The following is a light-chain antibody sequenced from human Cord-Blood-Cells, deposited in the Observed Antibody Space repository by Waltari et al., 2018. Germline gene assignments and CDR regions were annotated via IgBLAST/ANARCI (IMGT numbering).Light chain of an antibody. CDR1: SSDVGSYNL. Sequence: QTALTHPPSASGSPGQSITISCTGTSSDVGSYNLVPWYQQHPGKALKLMIYEGSNRPSGVSNRFSGYKSGNTASLTISGLQAGDEADYYCCSYAGSSTCDVVFGGGTKLTVL. CDR3: CSYAGSSTCDVV. CDR2: EGS. J-gene: IGLJ2*01. V-gene: IGLV2-23*01.